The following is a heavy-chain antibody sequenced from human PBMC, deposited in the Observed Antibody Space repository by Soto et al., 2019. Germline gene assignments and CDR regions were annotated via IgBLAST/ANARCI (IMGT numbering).Heavy chain of an antibody. CDR1: GFTFSSYS. CDR3: ARDYVGILTGYYFDY. CDR2: ISSSSSTI. V-gene: IGHV3-48*02. J-gene: IGHJ4*02. Sequence: PGGSLRLSCAAPGFTFSSYSMNWVRQAPGKGLEWVSYISSSSSTIYYADSVKGRFTISRDNAKNSLYLQMNSLRDEDTAVYYCARDYVGILTGYYFDYWGQGTLVTVSS. D-gene: IGHD3-9*01.